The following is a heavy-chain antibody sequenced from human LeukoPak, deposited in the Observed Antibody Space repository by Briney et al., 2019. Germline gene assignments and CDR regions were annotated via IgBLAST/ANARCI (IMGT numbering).Heavy chain of an antibody. V-gene: IGHV4-59*01. CDR2: IDYSGRT. CDR3: ARDWGPSSQDGFDF. CDR1: GGSISSNY. Sequence: SETLSLTCTVSGGSISSNYWSWIRQPPGKGLEWIGYIDYSGRTNYNPSLKSRLIISLDTSKNQFSLRLNSVPAADTAVYYCARDWGPSSQDGFDFWGQGTLVTVSS. J-gene: IGHJ4*02. D-gene: IGHD3-16*01.